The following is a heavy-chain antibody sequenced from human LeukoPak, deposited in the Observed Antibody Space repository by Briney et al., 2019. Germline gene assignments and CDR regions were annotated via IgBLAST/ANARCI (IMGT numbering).Heavy chain of an antibody. J-gene: IGHJ4*02. CDR2: ISGSGGST. D-gene: IGHD4-4*01. V-gene: IGHV3-23*01. CDR1: GFTFSSYA. CDR3: AKDADYSNYVCYFDY. Sequence: PGGSLRLSCAASGFTFSSYAMSWVRQAPGKGLEWVSAISGSGGSTYYADSVKGRFTISRDNSKDTLYLQMNSLRAEDTAVYYCAKDADYSNYVCYFDYWGQGTLVTVSS.